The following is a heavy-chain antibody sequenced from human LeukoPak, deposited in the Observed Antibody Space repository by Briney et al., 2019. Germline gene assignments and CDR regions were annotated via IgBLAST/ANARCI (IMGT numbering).Heavy chain of an antibody. Sequence: GGSLRLSCVASGFIFSNYWMSWVRQAPGKGLEWVANIKQDGSEKYYVDSVKGRFSISRDNAKNSLYLQMNSLRAEDTAVYYCARGRGIENYFDYWGQGTLVTVSS. J-gene: IGHJ4*02. CDR2: IKQDGSEK. CDR3: ARGRGIENYFDY. CDR1: GFIFSNYW. V-gene: IGHV3-7*01.